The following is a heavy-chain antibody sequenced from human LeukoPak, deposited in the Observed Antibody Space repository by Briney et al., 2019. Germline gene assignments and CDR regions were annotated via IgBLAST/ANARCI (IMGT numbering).Heavy chain of an antibody. CDR3: ASFYYYGSGSSYNSFDY. V-gene: IGHV3-7*03. CDR1: GFTFSSYW. Sequence: GGSLRLSCAASGFTFSSYWMSWVRQAPGKGLEWVANIKQDGSEKYYVDSVKGRFTISRDNSRNTLYLQMSSLRAEDTAEYYCASFYYYGSGSSYNSFDYWGQGTLVTVSS. D-gene: IGHD3-10*01. J-gene: IGHJ4*02. CDR2: IKQDGSEK.